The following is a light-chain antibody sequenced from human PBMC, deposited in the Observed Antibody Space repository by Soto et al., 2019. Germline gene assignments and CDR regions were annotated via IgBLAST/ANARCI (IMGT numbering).Light chain of an antibody. CDR2: GAS. CDR1: QSISSNY. V-gene: IGKV3-20*01. Sequence: EVVLTQSPGTLSLSPGEGATLSCRATQSISSNYLAWYQQKPGQAPRLLIYGASSRAADIPDRFSGSGSGTDFTLTISRLEPEDFAVYYCQDYGSSRTFGQGTKVEIK. J-gene: IGKJ1*01. CDR3: QDYGSSRT.